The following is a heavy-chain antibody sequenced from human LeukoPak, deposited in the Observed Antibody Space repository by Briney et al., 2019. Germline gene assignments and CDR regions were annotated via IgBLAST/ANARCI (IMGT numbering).Heavy chain of an antibody. Sequence: PGGSLRLSCAASGFTLRIYAMISVRQAPGKGLEWVSGISTTGGSTYCADSVKGRFTISRDNSKNTLYLQMNSLRAEDTAVYYSVKVNRKDDSSAWGQGTVVTVSS. J-gene: IGHJ5*02. D-gene: IGHD3-22*01. CDR3: VKVNRKDDSSA. V-gene: IGHV3-23*01. CDR1: GFTLRIYA. CDR2: ISTTGGST.